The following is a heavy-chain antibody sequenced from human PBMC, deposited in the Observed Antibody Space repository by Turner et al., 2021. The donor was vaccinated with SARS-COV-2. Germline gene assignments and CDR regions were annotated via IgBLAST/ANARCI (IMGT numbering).Heavy chain of an antibody. CDR3: ARLMDTAMDYYGTDV. CDR2: IYYSGSA. Sequence: QLQLQESGPGLVKPSETLSLTCTVSGGSISSSSYYWGWIRQPPGKGLEWIWNIYYSGSAYYNPSLKSRVTISVDPSKNQFSLKLTSVTAADTAVYYCARLMDTAMDYYGTDVWGQGTTVTVSS. V-gene: IGHV4-39*01. CDR1: GGSISSSSYY. D-gene: IGHD5-18*01. J-gene: IGHJ6*02.